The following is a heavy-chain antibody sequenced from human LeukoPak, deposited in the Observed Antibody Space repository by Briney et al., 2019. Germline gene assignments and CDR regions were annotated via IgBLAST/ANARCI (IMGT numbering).Heavy chain of an antibody. V-gene: IGHV1-46*01. J-gene: IGHJ4*02. CDR1: GYTFTSYY. Sequence: ASVKVSCKASGYTFTSYYIYWVRQAPGQGREWMGIINPSGGSTNYAQKFQGRVTMTRDTSTSTVYMELSSLRSEDTAVYYCARGWGPSGSYDYWGQGTPVTVSS. CDR3: ARGWGPSGSYDY. CDR2: INPSGGST. D-gene: IGHD1-26*01.